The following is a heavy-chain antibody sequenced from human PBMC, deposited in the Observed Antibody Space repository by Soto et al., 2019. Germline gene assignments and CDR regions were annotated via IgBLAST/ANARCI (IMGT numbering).Heavy chain of an antibody. D-gene: IGHD3-16*01. CDR2: IIPIFGTA. V-gene: IGHV1-69*13. CDR1: GGTFSSYA. CDR3: AGYPPPGGAAEAFDY. J-gene: IGHJ4*02. Sequence: SVKVSCKASGGTFSSYAISWVRQAPGQGLEWMGGIIPIFGTANYAQKFQGRVTITADESTSTAYMELSSLRSEDTAVYYCAGYPPPGGAAEAFDYWGQGTLVTVSS.